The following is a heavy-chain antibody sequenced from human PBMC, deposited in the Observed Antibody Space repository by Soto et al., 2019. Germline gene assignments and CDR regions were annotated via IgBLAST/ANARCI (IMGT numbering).Heavy chain of an antibody. CDR3: ARLYSGYDYGRPTSFDY. CDR1: GYSFTSYW. CDR2: IYPGDSDT. V-gene: IGHV5-51*01. D-gene: IGHD5-12*01. Sequence: GESLKISCKGSGYSFTSYWIGWVRQMPGKGLEWMGIIYPGDSDTRYSPSFQGQVTISADKSISTAYLQWSSLKASDTAMYYCARLYSGYDYGRPTSFDYWGQGTLVTVSS. J-gene: IGHJ4*02.